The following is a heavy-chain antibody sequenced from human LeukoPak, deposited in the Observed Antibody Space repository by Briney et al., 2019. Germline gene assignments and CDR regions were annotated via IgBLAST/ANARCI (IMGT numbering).Heavy chain of an antibody. CDR2: ISSSSSYI. CDR3: ARDERNYDILTGYTNWFDP. D-gene: IGHD3-9*01. Sequence: GGSLRLSCAASGFTFSSYSMNWVRQAPGKGLEWVSSISSSSSYIYYADSVKGRFTISRDNAKNSLYLQMDSLRAEDTAVYYCARDERNYDILTGYTNWFDPWGQGTLVTVSS. V-gene: IGHV3-21*01. J-gene: IGHJ5*02. CDR1: GFTFSSYS.